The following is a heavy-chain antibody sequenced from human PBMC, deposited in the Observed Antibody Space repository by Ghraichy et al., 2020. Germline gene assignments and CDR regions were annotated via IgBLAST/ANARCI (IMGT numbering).Heavy chain of an antibody. Sequence: SETLSLTCTVSGGSISNYYWNWIRQPPGKGLDWIGYIYHSGSPNYNPSLKTPVTISLDTSKNQFSLKLTAVTAADTAVYYCARGDDFWSGYQFWGQGILVTVSP. D-gene: IGHD3-3*01. V-gene: IGHV4-59*01. CDR2: IYHSGSP. CDR1: GGSISNYY. J-gene: IGHJ4*02. CDR3: ARGDDFWSGYQF.